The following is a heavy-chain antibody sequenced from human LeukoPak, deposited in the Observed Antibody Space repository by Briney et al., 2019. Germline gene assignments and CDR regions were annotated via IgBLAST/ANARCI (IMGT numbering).Heavy chain of an antibody. Sequence: GGSLRLSCAASGFTVSSNYMSWVRQAPGKGLEWVSVIYSGGSTYYADSVKGRFTISRDNSKNTLYLQMNSLRAEDTAVYYCARQEYCSGGSCYTWFDPWGQGTLVTVSS. J-gene: IGHJ5*02. CDR3: ARQEYCSGGSCYTWFDP. CDR1: GFTVSSNY. CDR2: IYSGGST. D-gene: IGHD2-15*01. V-gene: IGHV3-53*01.